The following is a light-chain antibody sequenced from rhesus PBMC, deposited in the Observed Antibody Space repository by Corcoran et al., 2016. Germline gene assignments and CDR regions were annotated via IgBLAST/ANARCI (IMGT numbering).Light chain of an antibody. CDR3: LQYNGNPYS. Sequence: DIQMTQSPSSLSASVGDRVTITCRASQGISTYLNWYQQKPGKAPKRLIYAASSLESGVTSRFSGGGSGTDFTLTISSLPPENFATYYCLQYNGNPYSFGQGTKVEIK. V-gene: IGKV1-43*01. J-gene: IGKJ2*01. CDR2: AAS. CDR1: QGISTY.